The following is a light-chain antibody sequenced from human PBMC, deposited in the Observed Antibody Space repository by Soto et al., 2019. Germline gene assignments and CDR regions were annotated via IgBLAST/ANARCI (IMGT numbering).Light chain of an antibody. CDR3: QSYDNSLSGSL. CDR1: SSNIGAGYD. J-gene: IGLJ1*01. Sequence: QSVLTQPPSVSGAPGQRVTISCTGSSSNIGAGYDVHWYQQLPGTAPKLLISGDSNRPSGVPDRFSGSKSGTSTSLAITGLQADDEADYYCQSYDNSLSGSLFGTGTKVTVL. CDR2: GDS. V-gene: IGLV1-40*01.